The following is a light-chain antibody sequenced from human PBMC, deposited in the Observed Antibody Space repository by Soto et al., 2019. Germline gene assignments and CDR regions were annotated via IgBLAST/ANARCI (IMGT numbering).Light chain of an antibody. CDR3: PQYNSYWT. CDR2: DES. CDR1: QSVNIY. Sequence: DIVLTQYPATLSLSPGERSTLSCRASQSVNIYLGWYQQKPGQSPRLLIYDESNRATGIPARFSGSGSGTDFTLTISSLQPDDFATYYCPQYNSYWTVGPGTQVDIK. J-gene: IGKJ1*01. V-gene: IGKV3-11*01.